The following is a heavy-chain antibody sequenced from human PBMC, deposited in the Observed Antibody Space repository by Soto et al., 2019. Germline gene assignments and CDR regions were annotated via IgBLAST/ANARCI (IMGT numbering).Heavy chain of an antibody. CDR3: ARSKLVAYYYCYGMDV. CDR2: INHRGST. Sequence: QVQLQQWGAGLLKPSETLSLTCAVYGGSISGYYWSWIRQPPGKGLEWIGEINHRGSTNYNPSLKSRVTKSVDTSKNQFSLKLSSVTAAVTAVYYCARSKLVAYYYCYGMDVWGQGTTVTVSS. J-gene: IGHJ6*02. CDR1: GGSISGYY. V-gene: IGHV4-34*01. D-gene: IGHD6-13*01.